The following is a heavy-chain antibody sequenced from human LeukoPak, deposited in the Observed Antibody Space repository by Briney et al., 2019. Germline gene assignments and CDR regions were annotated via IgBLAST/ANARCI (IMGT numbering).Heavy chain of an antibody. V-gene: IGHV1-2*06. J-gene: IGHJ5*02. CDR3: ARCAYYYDSSGYCPFDP. CDR1: GYTFTGYY. D-gene: IGHD3-22*01. CDR2: INPNSGGT. Sequence: ASVKVSCKASGYTFTGYYMHWVRQAPGQGLEWMGRINPNSGGTNYAQKFQGRVTMTRDTSISTAYMELSRLRSDDTAVYYCARCAYYYDSSGYCPFDPWGQGTLVTVSS.